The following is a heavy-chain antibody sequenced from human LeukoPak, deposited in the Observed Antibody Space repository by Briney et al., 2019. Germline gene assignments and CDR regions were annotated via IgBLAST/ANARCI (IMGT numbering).Heavy chain of an antibody. CDR2: ISAYNGNT. V-gene: IGHV1-18*01. J-gene: IGHJ6*02. D-gene: IGHD3-3*01. Sequence: ASVKVSCKASGYTFTSYGISWVRQAPGQGLEWMGWISAYNGNTNYAQKLRGRVTMTTDTSTSTAYMELRSLRSDDTAVYYCARVRGLLRFLDSRYGMDVWGQGTTVTVSS. CDR3: ARVRGLLRFLDSRYGMDV. CDR1: GYTFTSYG.